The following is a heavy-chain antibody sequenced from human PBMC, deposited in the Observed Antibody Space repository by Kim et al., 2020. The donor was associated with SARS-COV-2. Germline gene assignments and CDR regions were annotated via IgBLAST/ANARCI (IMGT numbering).Heavy chain of an antibody. V-gene: IGHV3-23*03. CDR3: AKHKHRSGYVDY. D-gene: IGHD3-22*01. CDR2: IYSGGSST. CDR1: GFTFSSYA. Sequence: GGSLRLSCAASGFTFSSYAMSWVRQAPGKGLEWVSVIYSGGSSTYYADSVKGRFTISRDNSKNTLYLQMNSLRAEDTAVYYCAKHKHRSGYVDYWGQGTLVTVSS. J-gene: IGHJ4*02.